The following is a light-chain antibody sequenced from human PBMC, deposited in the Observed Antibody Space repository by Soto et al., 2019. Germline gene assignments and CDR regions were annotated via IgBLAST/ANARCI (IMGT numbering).Light chain of an antibody. V-gene: IGKV3-15*01. J-gene: IGKJ1*01. CDR3: QQYNNWPPWT. Sequence: EIVMTQSPATLSVSPGERATLSCRASQSVSSNLAWYQQKPGQAPRLLIYGASTRANGIPARFSGSWSGTEFTLTISSLQSEDFAVYYCQQYNNWPPWTFGQGNKVDIK. CDR1: QSVSSN. CDR2: GAS.